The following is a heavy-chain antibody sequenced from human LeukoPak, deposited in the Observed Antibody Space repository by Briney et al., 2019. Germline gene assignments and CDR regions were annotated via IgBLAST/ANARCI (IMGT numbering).Heavy chain of an antibody. J-gene: IGHJ4*02. V-gene: IGHV4-59*01. Sequence: PSETLSLTCTVSGGSISSYYWSWIRQPPGKGLEWIGYIYYSGSTNYNPSLKSRVTISVDTSKNQFSLKLSSVTAADTAVYYCARFSPLGSSGYYQYYFDYWGQGTLVTVSS. CDR1: GGSISSYY. D-gene: IGHD3-22*01. CDR3: ARFSPLGSSGYYQYYFDY. CDR2: IYYSGST.